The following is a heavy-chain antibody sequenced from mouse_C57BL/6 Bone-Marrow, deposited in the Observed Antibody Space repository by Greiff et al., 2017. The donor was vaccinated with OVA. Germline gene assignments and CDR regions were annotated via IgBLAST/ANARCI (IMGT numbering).Heavy chain of an antibody. CDR1: GTTFTSYW. D-gene: IGHD1-1*01. Sequence: QVQLQQPGAELVKPGASVRISCKASGTTFTSYWITWVKQRPGQGLEWIGDIYPGSGSTNYNEKFKSKATLTVDTSSSTAYMQLSSLTSEDSAVYYCARRYYGSSYWYFDVWGTGTTVTVSS. J-gene: IGHJ1*03. CDR3: ARRYYGSSYWYFDV. CDR2: IYPGSGST. V-gene: IGHV1-55*01.